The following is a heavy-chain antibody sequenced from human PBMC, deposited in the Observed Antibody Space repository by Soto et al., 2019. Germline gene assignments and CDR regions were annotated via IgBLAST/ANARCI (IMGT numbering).Heavy chain of an antibody. CDR2: IYHSGST. CDR3: SESGSGSYYNFFDLTPFDY. CDR1: GYSISSGYY. D-gene: IGHD3-10*01. J-gene: IGHJ4*02. Sequence: SETLSLTCAVSGYSISSGYYWGWIRQPPGKGLEWIGSIYHSGSTYYNPSLKSRVTISVDTSKNQFSLKLISVTAADTAVYYCSESGSGSYYNFFDLTPFDYWGPGTLVTVSS. V-gene: IGHV4-38-2*01.